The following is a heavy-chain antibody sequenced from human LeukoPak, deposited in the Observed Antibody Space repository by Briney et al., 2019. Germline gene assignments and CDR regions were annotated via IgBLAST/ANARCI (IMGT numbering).Heavy chain of an antibody. CDR3: ARSIFGYCSSTSCQALYYYGMDV. J-gene: IGHJ6*02. CDR1: GGSFSGYY. CDR2: INHGGST. Sequence: SETLSLTCAVYGGSFSGYYWSWIRQPPGKGLEWIGEINHGGSTNYNPSLKSRVTISVDTSKNQFSLKLSSVTAADTAVYYCARSIFGYCSSTSCQALYYYGMDVWGQGTTVTVSS. V-gene: IGHV4-34*01. D-gene: IGHD2-2*03.